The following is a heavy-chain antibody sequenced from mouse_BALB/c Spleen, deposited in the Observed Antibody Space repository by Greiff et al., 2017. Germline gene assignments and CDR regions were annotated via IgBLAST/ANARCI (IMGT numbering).Heavy chain of an antibody. CDR2: IDPANGNT. J-gene: IGHJ4*01. CDR3: APWLRRAMDY. Sequence: EVQLQESGAELVKPGASVKLSCTASGFNIKDTYMHWVKQRPEQGLEWIGRIDPANGNTKYDPKFQGKATITADTSSNTAYLQLSSLTSEDTAVFYCAPWLRRAMDYWGQGTSVTVSS. CDR1: GFNIKDTY. V-gene: IGHV14-3*02. D-gene: IGHD2-2*01.